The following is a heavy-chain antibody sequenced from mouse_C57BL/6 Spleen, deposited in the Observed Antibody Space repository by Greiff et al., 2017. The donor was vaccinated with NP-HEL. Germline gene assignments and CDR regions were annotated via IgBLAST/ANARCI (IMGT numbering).Heavy chain of an antibody. CDR1: GYAFSSYW. CDR2: IYPGDGDT. D-gene: IGHD1-1*01. Sequence: QVQLQQSGAELVKPGASVKISCKASGYAFSSYWMNWVKQRPGKGLEWIGQIYPGDGDTNYNGKFKGKATLTADKSSSTAYMQLSSLTSEDSAVYFCARNYYGSNPMDYWGQGTSVTVSS. CDR3: ARNYYGSNPMDY. J-gene: IGHJ4*01. V-gene: IGHV1-80*01.